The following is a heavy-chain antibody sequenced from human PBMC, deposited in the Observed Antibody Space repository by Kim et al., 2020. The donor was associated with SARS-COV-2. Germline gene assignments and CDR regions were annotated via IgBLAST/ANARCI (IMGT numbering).Heavy chain of an antibody. CDR2: ISSSSSYI. CDR3: ARGRGGRYYVEDYWYFDL. CDR1: GFTFSSYS. J-gene: IGHJ2*01. V-gene: IGHV3-21*01. Sequence: GGSLRLSCAASGFTFSSYSMNWVRQAPGKGLEWVSSISSSSSYIYYADSVKGRFTISRDNAKNSLYLQMNSLRAEDTAVYYCARGRGGRYYVEDYWYFDLWGGGTLVTDSS. D-gene: IGHD3-10*01.